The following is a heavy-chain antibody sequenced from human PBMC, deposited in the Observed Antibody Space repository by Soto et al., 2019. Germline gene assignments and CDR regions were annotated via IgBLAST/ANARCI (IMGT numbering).Heavy chain of an antibody. D-gene: IGHD3-10*01. J-gene: IGHJ5*02. CDR3: AKDWTFGELLPPWFDP. CDR1: GFTFSSYG. V-gene: IGHV3-30*18. Sequence: PGGSLRLSCAASGFTFSSYGMHWVRQAPGKGLEWVAVISYDGSNKYYADSVKGRFTISRDNSKNTLYLQMNSLRAEDTAVYYCAKDWTFGELLPPWFDPWGQGTLVTVSS. CDR2: ISYDGSNK.